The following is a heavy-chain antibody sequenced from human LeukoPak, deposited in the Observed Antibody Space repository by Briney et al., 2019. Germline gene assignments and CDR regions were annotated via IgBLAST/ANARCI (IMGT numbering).Heavy chain of an antibody. Sequence: GGSLRLSCAASGFPFSSYSMNWVRQAPGKGLEWVANIKQDGSEKYYVDSVKGRFTVSRDNAENSLYLQMSSLRAEDTAVYYCARLTQLARGRYWGQGTLVTVSS. J-gene: IGHJ4*02. V-gene: IGHV3-7*03. CDR3: ARLTQLARGRY. D-gene: IGHD6-6*01. CDR2: IKQDGSEK. CDR1: GFPFSSYS.